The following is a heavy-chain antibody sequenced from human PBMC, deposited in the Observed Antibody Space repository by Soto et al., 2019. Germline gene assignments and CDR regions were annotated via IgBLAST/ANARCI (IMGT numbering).Heavy chain of an antibody. CDR2: ISYDGSNK. J-gene: IGHJ4*02. CDR1: GFTFSSYG. CDR3: AKEASSTTFFDY. Sequence: PGGSLRLSCAASGFTFSSYGMHWVRQAPGKGLEWVAVISYDGSNKYYADSVKGRFTISRDNSKNTLYLQMNSLRAEDTAVYYCAKEASSTTFFDYWGQGTLVTVSS. V-gene: IGHV3-30*18. D-gene: IGHD6-13*01.